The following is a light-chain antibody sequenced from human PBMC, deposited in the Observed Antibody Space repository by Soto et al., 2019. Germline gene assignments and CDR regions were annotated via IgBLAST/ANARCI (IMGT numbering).Light chain of an antibody. J-gene: IGKJ1*01. V-gene: IGKV1-39*01. CDR1: QGISTF. Sequence: DIQMTQSPCSLSASVGDRVTITCRASQGISTFLNWYQQKPGKAPKLLIYAASSLQSGVPSRFSGSGSETDFTLTISSLQPEDFATYSCQQSYSTTWTFGHGTKVDIK. CDR2: AAS. CDR3: QQSYSTTWT.